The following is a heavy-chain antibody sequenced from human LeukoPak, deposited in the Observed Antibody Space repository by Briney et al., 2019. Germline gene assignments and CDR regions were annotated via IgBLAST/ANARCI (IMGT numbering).Heavy chain of an antibody. CDR3: ARVTLLWFGTFDP. V-gene: IGHV1-2*02. CDR1: RYTFTEYY. Sequence: ASVQVSCQASRYTFTEYYMHWVRQPPGQGVDWMGSINTNSGGTNYAQKVQGRVTMTTDTSIRTAYMELSRLRSEDTAVYYCARVTLLWFGTFDPWGQGTLVTVSS. D-gene: IGHD3-10*01. J-gene: IGHJ5*02. CDR2: INTNSGGT.